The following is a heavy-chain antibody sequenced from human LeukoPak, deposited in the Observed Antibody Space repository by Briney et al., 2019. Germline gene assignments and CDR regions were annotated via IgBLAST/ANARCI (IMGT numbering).Heavy chain of an antibody. J-gene: IGHJ4*02. CDR2: ISYDGSNK. V-gene: IGHV3-30*18. Sequence: GGSLRLSCAASGFTFSSYGMHWVRQAPGKGLEWVAVISYDGSNKYYADSVKGRFTISRDNSKNTLYLQMNSLRAEDTAVYYCAKDTPFDYWGQGTLVTVSS. CDR1: GFTFSSYG. CDR3: AKDTPFDY.